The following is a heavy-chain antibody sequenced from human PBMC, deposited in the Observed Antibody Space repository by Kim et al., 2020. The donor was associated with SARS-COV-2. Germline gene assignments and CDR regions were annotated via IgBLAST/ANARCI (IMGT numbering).Heavy chain of an antibody. D-gene: IGHD2-8*01. CDR3: ARGANGGRTYYFDY. V-gene: IGHV3-64*02. CDR1: GFTFSSYS. CDR2: LSPNGGET. J-gene: IGHJ4*02. Sequence: GGSLRLSCAASGFTFSSYSMFWVRQAPGKGLEYVSALSPNGGETCYAGSVKGRFTISRDNSRNILFLQMGSLSGDDTAIYYCARGANGGRTYYFDYWGQGALVTVSS.